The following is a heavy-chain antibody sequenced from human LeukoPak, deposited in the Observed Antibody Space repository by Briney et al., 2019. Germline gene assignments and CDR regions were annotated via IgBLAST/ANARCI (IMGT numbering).Heavy chain of an antibody. CDR3: ARDVPPSIAAPGWFDP. J-gene: IGHJ5*02. CDR1: GYTFTSYG. CDR2: ISAYNGNT. Sequence: ASVKVSCKASGYTFTSYGISWVRQAPGQGLEWMGWISAYNGNTNYAQKLQGRVTMTTDTSTSTAYMELRSLRSDDTAVYYCARDVPPSIAAPGWFDPWRQGTLVTVCS. V-gene: IGHV1-18*01. D-gene: IGHD6-6*01.